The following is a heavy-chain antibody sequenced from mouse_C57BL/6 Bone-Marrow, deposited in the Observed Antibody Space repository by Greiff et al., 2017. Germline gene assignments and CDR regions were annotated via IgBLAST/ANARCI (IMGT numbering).Heavy chain of an antibody. Sequence: QVTLKESGAELVKPGASVKMSCKASGYTFTTYPIEWMKQNHGKSLEWIGNFHPYNDDTKYNEKFKGKATLTVEKSSSTVYLELSRLTSDGSAVYYCARRSNYGGFDYWGQGTTLTVSS. CDR2: FHPYNDDT. V-gene: IGHV1-47*01. CDR3: ARRSNYGGFDY. J-gene: IGHJ2*01. CDR1: GYTFTTYP. D-gene: IGHD2-5*01.